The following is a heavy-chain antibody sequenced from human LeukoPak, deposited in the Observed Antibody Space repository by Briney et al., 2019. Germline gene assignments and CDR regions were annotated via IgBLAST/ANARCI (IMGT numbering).Heavy chain of an antibody. CDR3: ARARVRGDGYGPYDY. V-gene: IGHV1-46*01. Sequence: ASVKVSCKASGYTFINYYIHWVRQAPGHGLEWMGIIDPSGGSTSYAQKFQGRVTITADKSTSTAYMELSSLRSEDTAVYYCARARVRGDGYGPYDYWGQGTLVTVSS. CDR2: IDPSGGST. D-gene: IGHD5-24*01. J-gene: IGHJ4*02. CDR1: GYTFINYY.